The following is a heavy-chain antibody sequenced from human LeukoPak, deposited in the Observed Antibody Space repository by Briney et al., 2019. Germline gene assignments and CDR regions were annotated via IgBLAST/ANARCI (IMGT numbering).Heavy chain of an antibody. CDR3: ARDLNGGYVFDY. D-gene: IGHD5-12*01. Sequence: GGSLRLSCAASGFTFSSYSMNWVRQAPGKGLEWVSSISSSSSYIYYADSVKGRFTISRDNAKNSLYLQMNSLRAEDTAVYYCARDLNGGYVFDYWGQGTLVTVSS. V-gene: IGHV3-21*01. CDR1: GFTFSSYS. J-gene: IGHJ4*02. CDR2: ISSSSSYI.